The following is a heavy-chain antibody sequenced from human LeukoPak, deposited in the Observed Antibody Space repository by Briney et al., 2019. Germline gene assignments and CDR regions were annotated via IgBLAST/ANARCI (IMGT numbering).Heavy chain of an antibody. V-gene: IGHV3-66*01. CDR1: GFTVSSDY. D-gene: IGHD6-13*01. J-gene: IGHJ3*02. Sequence: GGSLRLSCAASGFTVSSDYMGWVRQAPEKGLEWVSLISSGGSTYYADSLKGRFTISRDNSKNTLYLQMNSLRAEDTAVYYCAKSKAAAGHDAFDIWGQGTMVTVSS. CDR3: AKSKAAAGHDAFDI. CDR2: ISSGGST.